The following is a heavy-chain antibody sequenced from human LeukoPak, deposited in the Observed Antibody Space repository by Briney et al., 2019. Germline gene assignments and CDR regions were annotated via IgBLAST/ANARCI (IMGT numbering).Heavy chain of an antibody. CDR2: LYPGDSDT. V-gene: IGHV5-51*01. J-gene: IGHJ4*02. Sequence: PGESLKISCKGSGYSFTSYWIGWVRQMPGKGLEWMGILYPGDSDTRYSPSFQGQVTISADKSISTAYLQWSSLKASDTATYYCARCLGSYKYAFDYWGQGTMVTVSS. D-gene: IGHD3-10*01. CDR1: GYSFTSYW. CDR3: ARCLGSYKYAFDY.